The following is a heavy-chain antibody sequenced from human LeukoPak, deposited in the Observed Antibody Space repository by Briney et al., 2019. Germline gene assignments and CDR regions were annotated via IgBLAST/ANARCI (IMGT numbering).Heavy chain of an antibody. Sequence: GGSLRLSCAASGFTFGTYSMNWVRQAPGKGLEWVSSISTRSDYIYYADSVKGRFTISRDNARNSLYLQMNSLRAEDTAVYFCVRDSSGFDYWGQGTLVTVSS. CDR1: GFTFGTYS. CDR2: ISTRSDYI. CDR3: VRDSSGFDY. J-gene: IGHJ4*02. D-gene: IGHD6-25*01. V-gene: IGHV3-21*01.